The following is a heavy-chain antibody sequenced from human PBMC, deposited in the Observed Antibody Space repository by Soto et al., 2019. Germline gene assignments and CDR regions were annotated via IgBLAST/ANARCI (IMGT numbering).Heavy chain of an antibody. J-gene: IGHJ4*02. CDR2: IDTSGST. CDR3: ARGGQDFWSGPFDY. Sequence: LETLSLTCTVSGGAIINYYCNCIRHPSWKGLEWIGRIDTSGSTNYNPSLKSRVTMSVDTSKQEFSLKLSSVTAADTALYYCARGGQDFWSGPFDYWGRGALVTVSS. D-gene: IGHD3-3*01. CDR1: GGAIINYY. V-gene: IGHV4-4*07.